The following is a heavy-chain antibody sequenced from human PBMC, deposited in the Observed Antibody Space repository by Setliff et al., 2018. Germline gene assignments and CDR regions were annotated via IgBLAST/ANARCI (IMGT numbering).Heavy chain of an antibody. J-gene: IGHJ4*02. CDR3: AKDRDDTWGNGDY. Sequence: PGGSLRLSCAASGFTFSSHAMTWVRQVPGKGLEWVSAISGSGSTYYADSVKGRFTISRDNSKNTLYLQMSSLRAEDTAVYYCAKDRDDTWGNGDYWGQGTLVTVSS. CDR1: GFTFSSHA. CDR2: ISGSGST. D-gene: IGHD3-16*01. V-gene: IGHV3-23*01.